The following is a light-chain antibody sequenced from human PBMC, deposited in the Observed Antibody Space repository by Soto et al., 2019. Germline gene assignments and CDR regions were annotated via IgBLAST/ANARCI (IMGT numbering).Light chain of an antibody. J-gene: IGKJ1*01. V-gene: IGKV1-33*01. CDR3: QQSYSTPPT. Sequence: DIQMTQSPSSLSASVGDRVTITLQASQDISNYLNWYQQKPGKAPKLLIYDASNLEAGVPSRFRGSGSGTDFTFTISRLQPEDIATYYCQQSYSTPPTFGQGTKVDI. CDR2: DAS. CDR1: QDISNY.